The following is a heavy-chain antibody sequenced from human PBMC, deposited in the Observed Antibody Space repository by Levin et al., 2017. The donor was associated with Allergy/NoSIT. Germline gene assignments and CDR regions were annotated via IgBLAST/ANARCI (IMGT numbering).Heavy chain of an antibody. CDR1: GGSISSSSYY. CDR2: IYYSGST. CDR3: ARHPPDAKLGVRENWFDP. J-gene: IGHJ5*02. Sequence: SQTLSLTCTVSGGSISSSSYYWGWIRQPPGKGLEWIGSIYYSGSTYYNPSLKSRVTISVDTSKNQFSLKLSSVTAADTAVYYCARHPPDAKLGVRENWFDPWGQGTLVTVSS. D-gene: IGHD7-27*01. V-gene: IGHV4-39*01.